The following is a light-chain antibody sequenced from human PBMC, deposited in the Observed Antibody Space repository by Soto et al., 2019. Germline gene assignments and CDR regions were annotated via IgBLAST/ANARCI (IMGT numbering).Light chain of an antibody. CDR1: SIDVGNYDL. CDR3: CSSAGSGTYV. Sequence: ALTQPASMSGSPGQSIAISCTGTSIDVGNYDLVSWYQQHPGKAPKLMIYEGTKRPSGVSNRFSGSKSGNTASLTISGLQAEDEADYYCCSSAGSGTYVFGTGTKVTVL. J-gene: IGLJ1*01. V-gene: IGLV2-23*01. CDR2: EGT.